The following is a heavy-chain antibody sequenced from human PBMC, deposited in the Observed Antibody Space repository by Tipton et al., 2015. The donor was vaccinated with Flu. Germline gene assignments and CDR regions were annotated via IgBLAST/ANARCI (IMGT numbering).Heavy chain of an antibody. D-gene: IGHD3-22*01. CDR1: GGSISSGSYY. CDR2: IYTSGST. CDR3: ARDQYDSSGYYYVGY. V-gene: IGHV4-61*02. J-gene: IGHJ4*02. Sequence: TLSLTCTVSGGSISSGSYYWSWIRQPAGKGLEWIGRIYTSGSTNYNPSLESRVTISVDTSKNQFSLKLSSVTAADTAVYYCARDQYDSSGYYYVGYWGQGTLVTVSS.